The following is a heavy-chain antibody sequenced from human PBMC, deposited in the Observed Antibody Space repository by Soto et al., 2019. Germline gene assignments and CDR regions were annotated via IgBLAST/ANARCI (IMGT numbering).Heavy chain of an antibody. D-gene: IGHD6-19*01. CDR3: ARGSHSPGIAVAGYYY. CDR2: IIPIFGRA. V-gene: IGHV1-69*01. J-gene: IGHJ4*02. CDR1: GVPFSSYG. Sequence: QAQLVQSGAEVKKPGSSVKVSCKASGVPFSSYGISWVRQAPGQGLEWMGGIIPIFGRANYAQKFQGRVTITADESTSTAYMELSRLTSEDTAMYYCARGSHSPGIAVAGYYYWGQGTLVTVSS.